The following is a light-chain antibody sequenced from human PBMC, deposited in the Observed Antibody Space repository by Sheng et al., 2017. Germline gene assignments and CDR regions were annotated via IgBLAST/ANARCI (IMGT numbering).Light chain of an antibody. J-gene: IGKJ1*01. CDR1: QSVSSF. Sequence: EIVLTQSPATLSLSPGEGATLSCRASQSVSSFLVWYQQKPGQAPRLLIYDASNRATGIPARFSGSGSGTDFTLTISSLQSEDFATYYCQQYYSLPPTFGQGTKVEIK. CDR2: DAS. CDR3: QQYYSLPPT. V-gene: IGKV3-11*01.